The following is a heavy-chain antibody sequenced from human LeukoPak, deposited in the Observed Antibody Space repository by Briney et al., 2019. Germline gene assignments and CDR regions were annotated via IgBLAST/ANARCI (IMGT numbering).Heavy chain of an antibody. V-gene: IGHV3-7*01. J-gene: IGHJ4*02. CDR3: ARSDSSTWYSLHDY. CDR2: MNQDGSEI. Sequence: PGGSLRLSCAASGFTVTDYAMTWIRQAPGKGLEWVANMNQDGSEIYHVDSVKDRFTISRDNAMNSLYLQMNSLRAEDTAVYYCARSDSSTWYSLHDYWGQGTLVTVSS. CDR1: GFTVTDYA. D-gene: IGHD6-13*01.